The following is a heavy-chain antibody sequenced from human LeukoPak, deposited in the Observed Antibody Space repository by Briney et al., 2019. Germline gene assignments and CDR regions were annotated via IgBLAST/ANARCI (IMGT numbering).Heavy chain of an antibody. D-gene: IGHD1-1*01. J-gene: IGHJ5*02. CDR3: ATGTGTHNWFDP. CDR1: GFTFSSYS. Sequence: GGSLRLSCAASGFTFSSYSMNWVRQAPGEGLEWVSSISSSSSYIYYADSVKGRFTISRDNAKNSLYLQMNSLRAEDTAVYYCATGTGTHNWFDPWGQGTLVTVSS. CDR2: ISSSSSYI. V-gene: IGHV3-21*01.